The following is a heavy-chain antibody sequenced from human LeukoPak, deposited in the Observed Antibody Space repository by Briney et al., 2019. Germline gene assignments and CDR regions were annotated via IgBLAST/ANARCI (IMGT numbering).Heavy chain of an antibody. CDR3: ARGGGWSPLDS. CDR2: ISDTGPYT. J-gene: IGHJ4*02. D-gene: IGHD6-19*01. V-gene: IGHV3-11*05. CDR1: GFTLSDYY. Sequence: NPGGSLRLSCAASGFTLSDYYMTWIRRAPGKGLEWVSYISDTGPYTQYADSVKGRFSISRDKVKNSLYLHMNSLRAEDTAFYYCARGGGWSPLDSWGQGTLVTVSS.